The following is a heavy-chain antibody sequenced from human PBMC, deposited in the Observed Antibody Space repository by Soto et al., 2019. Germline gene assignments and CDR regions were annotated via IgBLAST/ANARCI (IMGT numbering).Heavy chain of an antibody. J-gene: IGHJ6*02. CDR2: ISTYNGNT. CDR1: GYSFSDYG. D-gene: IGHD6-19*01. V-gene: IGHV1-18*04. CDR3: ARYGYSSGWYLGTGMDV. Sequence: QVQLVQSGAEVKKPGASLKVSCQASGYSFSDYGIAWVRQAPGQGLAWVGWISTYNGNTNYAQKVQGRVTMTTDTSANTAYMELRSLRSDDTAMYYCARYGYSSGWYLGTGMDVWGQGTPVTVSS.